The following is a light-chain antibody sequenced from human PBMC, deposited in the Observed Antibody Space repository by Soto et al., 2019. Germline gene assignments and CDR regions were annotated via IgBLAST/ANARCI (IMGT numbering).Light chain of an antibody. CDR2: WAS. J-gene: IGKJ1*01. CDR3: QDYYSSWT. CDR1: QNNKNS. V-gene: IGKV4-1*01. Sequence: DIVMTQSPDSLAVSLGERATINCKSSQNNKNSLAWYQQKTGQPPKLLIDWASTRASGVPDRFSGSGSGTDFTLTISSLQAEDVGIYYCQDYYSSWTFGQGTKVEIK.